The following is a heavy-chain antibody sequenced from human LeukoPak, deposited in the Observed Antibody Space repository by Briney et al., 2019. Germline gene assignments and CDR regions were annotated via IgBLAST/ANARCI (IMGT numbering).Heavy chain of an antibody. V-gene: IGHV3-64*02. CDR2: ISSNGGST. Sequence: GGSLRLSCAASGFTFSSYAMHWVRQAPGKGLEYVSAISSNGGSTYYADSVKGRFAISGDNSKNTLYLQMGSLRAEDMAVYYCARSSGSYPAFDIWGQGTMVTVSS. D-gene: IGHD1-26*01. J-gene: IGHJ3*02. CDR3: ARSSGSYPAFDI. CDR1: GFTFSSYA.